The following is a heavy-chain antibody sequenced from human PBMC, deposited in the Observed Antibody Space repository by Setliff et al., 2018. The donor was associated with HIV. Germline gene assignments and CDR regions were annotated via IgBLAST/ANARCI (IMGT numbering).Heavy chain of an antibody. J-gene: IGHJ3*02. Sequence: GASVTVSCKASGYTFTSYYMHWVRQAPGQGLEWMGIINPSGGSTSYAQKFQGRVTMTRDTSTSTVYMELSSLRSEDTAVYYCARADTIFLDAFDIWGQGTMVTVSS. CDR3: ARADTIFLDAFDI. D-gene: IGHD3-3*01. V-gene: IGHV1-46*01. CDR2: INPSGGST. CDR1: GYTFTSYY.